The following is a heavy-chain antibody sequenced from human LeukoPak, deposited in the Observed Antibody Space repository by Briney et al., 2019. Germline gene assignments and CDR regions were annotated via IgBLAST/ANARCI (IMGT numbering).Heavy chain of an antibody. CDR1: GFTFSSNG. CDR2: ISGSGGST. CDR3: AKGRQVWSIVDY. Sequence: GGSLRLSCAASGFTFSSNGLSWVRQAPGKGLEWVSVISGSGGSTYYADSVKGRFTISRDNTKNTLYLQMNSLRVEDTAVYYCAKGRQVWSIVDYWGQGTLVTVSS. D-gene: IGHD3-16*01. V-gene: IGHV3-23*01. J-gene: IGHJ4*02.